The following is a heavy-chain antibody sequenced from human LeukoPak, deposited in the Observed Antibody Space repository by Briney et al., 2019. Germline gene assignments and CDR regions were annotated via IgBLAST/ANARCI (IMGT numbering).Heavy chain of an antibody. CDR3: AKGLNY. J-gene: IGHJ4*02. CDR2: ISYDGSNK. Sequence: GGSLRLSCAASGFTFSSYGMHWVRQAPGKGLEWVAVISYDGSNKYYADSVKGRFTISRDNSKNTLYLQMNSLKAEDTAVYYCAKGLNYWGQGTLVTVSS. CDR1: GFTFSSYG. V-gene: IGHV3-30*18.